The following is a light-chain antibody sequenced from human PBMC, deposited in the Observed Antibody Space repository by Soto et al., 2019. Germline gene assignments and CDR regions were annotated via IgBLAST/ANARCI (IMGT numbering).Light chain of an antibody. CDR2: GAS. CDR1: QSVSSSY. CDR3: QQYGSSQWT. V-gene: IGKV3-20*01. J-gene: IGKJ1*01. Sequence: TVLSQSPGTLSFTPGERATLSCRASQSVSSSYLAWYQQKPGQAPRLLIYGASSRATGIPDRFSGSGSGTDFTLTISRLEPEDFAVYYCQQYGSSQWTSAQRAKV.